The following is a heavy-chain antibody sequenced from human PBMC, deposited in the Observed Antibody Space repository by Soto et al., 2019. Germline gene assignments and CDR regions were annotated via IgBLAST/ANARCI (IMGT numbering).Heavy chain of an antibody. Sequence: GGSLRLSCAASGFTFSSYSMNWVRQAPGKGLEWVSSISSSSSYIYYADSVKGRFTISRDNAKNSLYLQMNSLRAEDTSVYYCARDIGDYDTYYYMDVWGKGTTVTVSS. CDR3: ARDIGDYDTYYYMDV. V-gene: IGHV3-21*01. CDR1: GFTFSSYS. CDR2: ISSSSSYI. D-gene: IGHD4-17*01. J-gene: IGHJ6*03.